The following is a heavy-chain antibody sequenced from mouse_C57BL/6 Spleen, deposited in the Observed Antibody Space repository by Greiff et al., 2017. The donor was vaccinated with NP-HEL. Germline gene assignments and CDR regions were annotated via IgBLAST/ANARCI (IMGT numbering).Heavy chain of an antibody. CDR1: GYAFSSSW. Sequence: VQLQQSGPELVKPGASVKISCKASGYAFSSSWMNWVKQRPGKGLEWIGRIYPGDGDTNYNGKFKGKATLTADKSSSTAYMQLSSLTSADSAVYVLARVVYCEYDGGSMDYWGQGTSVTVSS. CDR2: IYPGDGDT. CDR3: ARVVYCEYDGGSMDY. V-gene: IGHV1-82*01. J-gene: IGHJ4*01. D-gene: IGHD2-4*01.